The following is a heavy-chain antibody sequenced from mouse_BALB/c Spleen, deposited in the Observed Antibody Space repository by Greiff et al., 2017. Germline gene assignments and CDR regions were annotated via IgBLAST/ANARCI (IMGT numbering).Heavy chain of an antibody. D-gene: IGHD1-1*01. V-gene: IGHV1-7*01. CDR2: INPSTGYT. CDR1: GYTFTSYW. J-gene: IGHJ2*01. Sequence: VKLQESGAELAKPGASVKMSCKASGYTFTSYWMHWVKQRPGQGLEWIGYINPSTGYTEYNQKFKDKATLTADKSSSTAYMQLSSLTSEDSAVYYCARNYYGSSLGYWRQGTTLTVSS. CDR3: ARNYYGSSLGY.